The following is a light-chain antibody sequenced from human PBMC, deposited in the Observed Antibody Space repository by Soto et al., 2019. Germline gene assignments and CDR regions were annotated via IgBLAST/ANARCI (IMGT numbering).Light chain of an antibody. CDR2: GAS. V-gene: IGKV3-20*01. CDR1: QSVSNNY. J-gene: IGKJ1*01. Sequence: TQSPGTLSLYTGERATLSCMASQSVSNNYLAWYQQKPGQAPRLLIYGASNRATGIPDRFSGSGSGTDFTLTISRLEPEDFAVYYCQQYGSSGTFGQGTKV. CDR3: QQYGSSGT.